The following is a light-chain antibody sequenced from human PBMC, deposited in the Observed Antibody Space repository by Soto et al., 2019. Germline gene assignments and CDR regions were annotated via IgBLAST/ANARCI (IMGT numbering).Light chain of an antibody. Sequence: EIVMPQSPATLSVSPGERATLSCRASQSVSSNLAWYQQKPGQAPRLLIYGASTRATGIPASFSGSGSGTGFTLTIIGLQSEDFVVYYGQQDNNWPPWTFGQGTNVEIK. J-gene: IGKJ1*01. CDR2: GAS. CDR3: QQDNNWPPWT. CDR1: QSVSSN. V-gene: IGKV3-15*01.